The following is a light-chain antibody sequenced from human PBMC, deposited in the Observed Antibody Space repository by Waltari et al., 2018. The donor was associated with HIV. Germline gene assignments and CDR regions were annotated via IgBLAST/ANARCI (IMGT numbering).Light chain of an antibody. CDR1: QSVASL. J-gene: IGKJ1*01. Sequence: DIQMTQSTSTLSASVGDRVSITCRASQSVASLLAWLQQKPGKAPTLLIYRASSLEKGVPSRFSGSASGTEFTLTISSLQPDDFATYYCQQYHSYPWTFGQGTKVEV. V-gene: IGKV1-5*03. CDR2: RAS. CDR3: QQYHSYPWT.